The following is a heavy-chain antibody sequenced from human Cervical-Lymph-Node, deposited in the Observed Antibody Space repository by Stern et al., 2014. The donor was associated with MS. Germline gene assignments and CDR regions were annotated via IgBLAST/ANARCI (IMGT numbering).Heavy chain of an antibody. J-gene: IGHJ6*02. V-gene: IGHV4-61*02. D-gene: IGHD1-26*01. Sequence: VQLVESGPGLVKPSQTLALTCTVSGGPIGSGTYYWSWIRQPAGKGLEWIGRIYTSGSTSYNPSLKSRVTMSLDTPKNQFYLQLGFVTAADTAVYYCARDDAVGATRYHYAMDVWGQGTTVTVSS. CDR1: GGPIGSGTYY. CDR2: IYTSGST. CDR3: ARDDAVGATRYHYAMDV.